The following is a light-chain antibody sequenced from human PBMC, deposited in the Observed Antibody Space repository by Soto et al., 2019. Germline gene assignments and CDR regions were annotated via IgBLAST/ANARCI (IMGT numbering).Light chain of an antibody. CDR3: SSWTTITTPLYV. J-gene: IGLJ1*01. CDR1: SSDVGDYNY. V-gene: IGLV2-14*01. Sequence: QSALTQPASVSGSPGQSITISCTGTSSDVGDYNYVSWYQQYPGKAPKLMIYGVSNRASGVSNRFSGSKSGNTASLTISGLQAEDEADYFCSSWTTITTPLYVFGTGTKLTVL. CDR2: GVS.